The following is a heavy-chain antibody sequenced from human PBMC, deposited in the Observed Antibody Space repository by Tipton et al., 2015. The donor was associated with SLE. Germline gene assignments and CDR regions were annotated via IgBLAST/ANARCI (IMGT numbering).Heavy chain of an antibody. CDR2: ISAYNGNT. J-gene: IGHJ6*03. CDR1: GYTFTSYG. CDR3: ARPVGYCSSTSCYTRDYYYYYMDV. Sequence: QLVQSGAEVKKPGASVKVSCKASGYTFTSYGISWVRQAPGQGLEWMGWISAYNGNTNYAQKLQGRVTMTTATSTSTAYMELRSLRSDDTAVYYCARPVGYCSSTSCYTRDYYYYYMDVWGKGTTVTVSS. V-gene: IGHV1-18*01. D-gene: IGHD2-2*02.